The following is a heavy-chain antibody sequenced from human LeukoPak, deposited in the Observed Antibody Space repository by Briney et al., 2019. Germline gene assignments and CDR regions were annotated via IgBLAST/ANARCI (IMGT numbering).Heavy chain of an antibody. V-gene: IGHV3-48*03. Sequence: GGSLRLSCAASGFTFSSYEMNWVRQAPGKGLEWVSYISSSGSTIYYADSVKGRFTISRDNAKNSLYLQMNSLRAEDMALYYCAKDGDYYDNSGSSYFDYWGQGTLVTVSS. CDR1: GFTFSSYE. CDR2: ISSSGSTI. J-gene: IGHJ4*02. CDR3: AKDGDYYDNSGSSYFDY. D-gene: IGHD3-22*01.